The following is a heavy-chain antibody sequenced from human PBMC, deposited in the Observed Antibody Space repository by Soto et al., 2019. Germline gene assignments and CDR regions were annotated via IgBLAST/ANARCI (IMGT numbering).Heavy chain of an antibody. V-gene: IGHV3-23*01. CDR2: ISGSGGST. J-gene: IGHJ5*02. D-gene: IGHD3-3*01. CDR1: GFTFSSYA. CDR3: AKDQSPRITIFGVVHALGWFDP. Sequence: GGSLRLSCAASGFTFSSYAMSWVRQAPGKGLEWVSAISGSGGSTYYADSVKGRFTISRDNSKNTLYLQMNSLRAEDTAVYYCAKDQSPRITIFGVVHALGWFDPWGQGTLVTVSS.